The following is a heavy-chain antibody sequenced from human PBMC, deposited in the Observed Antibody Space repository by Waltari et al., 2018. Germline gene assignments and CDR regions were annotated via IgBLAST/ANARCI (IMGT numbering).Heavy chain of an antibody. Sequence: QVQLQESGPGLVKASETLSLTCAVSGGSISSNYWSLIRPSPGAGLAWLGYISGDSGSTNYNPSLKSRVTISKDTSKNWFSLKLIFVTAADTAVYYCARRLVGSTTQYFDYWGQGVLVTVSS. CDR1: GGSISSNY. J-gene: IGHJ4*02. D-gene: IGHD1-26*01. CDR3: ARRLVGSTTQYFDY. V-gene: IGHV4-59*12. CDR2: ISGDSGST.